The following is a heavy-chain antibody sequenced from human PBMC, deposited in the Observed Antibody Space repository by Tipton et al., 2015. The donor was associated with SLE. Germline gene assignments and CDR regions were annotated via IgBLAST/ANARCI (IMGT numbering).Heavy chain of an antibody. V-gene: IGHV1-69*06. CDR3: ARGPAIVGLRDMDV. CDR1: GGTFSTYA. Sequence: QVQLVQSGAEVKKPGASVKVSCKASGGTFSTYAISWVRQAPGQGLEWMGGIIPIFGTANYAQKFQGRVTITADKSTSTAYMELSSLRSEDTAVYYCARGPAIVGLRDMDVWGKGTTVTVSS. J-gene: IGHJ6*03. D-gene: IGHD1-26*01. CDR2: IIPIFGTA.